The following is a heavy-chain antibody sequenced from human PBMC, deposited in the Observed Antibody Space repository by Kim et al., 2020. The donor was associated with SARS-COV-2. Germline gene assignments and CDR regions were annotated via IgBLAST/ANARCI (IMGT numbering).Heavy chain of an antibody. Sequence: GGSLRLSCAASGFTFSSYSMNWVRQAPGKGLEWVSSISSSSSYIYYADSVKGRFTISRDNAKNSLYLQMNSLRAEDTAVYYCASASDEGQWLVPFWYFDFSGRGTLVTFSS. CDR3: ASASDEGQWLVPFWYFDF. V-gene: IGHV3-21*01. CDR2: ISSSSSYI. D-gene: IGHD6-19*01. CDR1: GFTFSSYS. J-gene: IGHJ2*01.